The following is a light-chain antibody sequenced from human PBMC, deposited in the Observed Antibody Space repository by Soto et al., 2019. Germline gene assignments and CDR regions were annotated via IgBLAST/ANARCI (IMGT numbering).Light chain of an antibody. CDR3: SSYAGSNNV. V-gene: IGLV2-8*01. J-gene: IGLJ1*01. CDR2: EVN. Sequence: QSVLTQPPSASGSPGQSVTISCSGTSSDVGGFNYVSWYQQHPGRAPKVLIYEVNKRPSGVPDRFSGSKSGNTASLTVSGLKAEDEADYYCSSYAGSNNVFGTGTKVTVL. CDR1: SSDVGGFNY.